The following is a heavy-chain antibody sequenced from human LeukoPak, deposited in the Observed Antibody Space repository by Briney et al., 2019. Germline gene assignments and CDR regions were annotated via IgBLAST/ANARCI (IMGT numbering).Heavy chain of an antibody. D-gene: IGHD3-10*01. J-gene: IGHJ4*02. CDR3: ARGEYYYGSGTVGVDDY. Sequence: PGGSLRLSCAASGFTFSSYAMSWVRQAPGKGLEWVSAISGSGGSTYYADSVKGRFTISRDNSKNTLYLQMNSLRVEDTAVYFCARGEYYYGSGTVGVDDYWGQGTLVTVSS. V-gene: IGHV3-23*01. CDR1: GFTFSSYA. CDR2: ISGSGGST.